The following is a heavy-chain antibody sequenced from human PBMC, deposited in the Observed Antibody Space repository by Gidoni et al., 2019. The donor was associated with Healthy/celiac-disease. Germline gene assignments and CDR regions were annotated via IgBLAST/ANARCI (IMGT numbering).Heavy chain of an antibody. CDR2: LYYRGST. J-gene: IGHJ4*02. CDR3: AREIIGRNRRYFDY. V-gene: IGHV4-31*03. Sequence: QVQLQESGPGLVKPSQPLSLPCTVPGGSISSGGYYWSWIRQDPGKGLEWSGSLYYRGSTSSNPSLKSRVTISVDTSKNPFSLTLSSVTAADTAVYYCAREIIGRNRRYFDYWGQGTLVTVSS. D-gene: IGHD1-1*01. CDR1: GGSISSGGYY.